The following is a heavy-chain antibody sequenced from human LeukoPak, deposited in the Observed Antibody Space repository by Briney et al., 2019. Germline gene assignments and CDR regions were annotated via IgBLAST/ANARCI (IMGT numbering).Heavy chain of an antibody. CDR3: AKESGSSWDYFDY. CDR2: ISWNSGSI. J-gene: IGHJ4*02. Sequence: GGSLRLSCAASGFTFDDYAMHWVRQAPGKGLEWVSGISWNSGSIGYADSVKGRFTISRDNAKNSLYLQMNSLRAEDTAVYYCAKESGSSWDYFDYWSQGTLVTVSS. D-gene: IGHD6-13*01. V-gene: IGHV3-9*01. CDR1: GFTFDDYA.